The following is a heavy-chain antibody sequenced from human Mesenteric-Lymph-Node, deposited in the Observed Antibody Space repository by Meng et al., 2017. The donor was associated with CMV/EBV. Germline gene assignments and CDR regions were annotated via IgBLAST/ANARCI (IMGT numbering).Heavy chain of an antibody. CDR1: GGSISPYY. V-gene: IGHV4-59*01. CDR3: ARDYYYDSSGP. D-gene: IGHD3-22*01. Sequence: SETLSLTCTVSGGSISPYYWSWIRQPPGKGLEWIGYIYYSGSTNYNPSLKSRVTISVDTSKNQFSLRLSSVTAADTAVYYCARDYYYDSSGPWGQGTLVTVSS. J-gene: IGHJ5*02. CDR2: IYYSGST.